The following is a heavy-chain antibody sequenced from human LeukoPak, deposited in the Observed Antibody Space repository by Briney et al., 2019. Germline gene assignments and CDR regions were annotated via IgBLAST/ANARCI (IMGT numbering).Heavy chain of an antibody. CDR2: FDPEDGET. Sequence: ASVTVSCTVSGYTLTELSMHWVRQAPGKGLEWMGGFDPEDGETIYAQKFQGRVTMTEDTSTDTAYMELSSLRSEDTAVYYCATAPPQHFDAFDIWGQGTMVTVSS. CDR3: ATAPPQHFDAFDI. J-gene: IGHJ3*02. V-gene: IGHV1-24*01. CDR1: GYTLTELS.